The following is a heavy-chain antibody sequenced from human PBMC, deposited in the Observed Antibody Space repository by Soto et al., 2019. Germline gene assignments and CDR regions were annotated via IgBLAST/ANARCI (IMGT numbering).Heavy chain of an antibody. V-gene: IGHV1-69*04. CDR3: VRDQTAGSSPSHYYYGMDV. CDR2: IIPILGIA. D-gene: IGHD6-6*01. Sequence: ASVKVSCKASGGTFSSYTISWVRQAPGQGLEWMGRIIPILGIANYAQKFQGRVTITADKSTSTAYMELSSLRSEDTAVYYCVRDQTAGSSPSHYYYGMDVWGQGTTVTVSS. J-gene: IGHJ6*02. CDR1: GGTFSSYT.